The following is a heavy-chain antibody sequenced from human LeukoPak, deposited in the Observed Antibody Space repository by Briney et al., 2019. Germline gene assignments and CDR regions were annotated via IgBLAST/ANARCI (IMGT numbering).Heavy chain of an antibody. V-gene: IGHV3-23*01. CDR2: ISDSGDRT. CDR1: GFAFSRQD. J-gene: IGHJ4*02. Sequence: GGSLRLSCAASGFAFSRQDMGWVRQAPGKGLEWGSAISDSGDRTYYVDSVKGRFTISRDNSKNTLYLQMNSLRADDTAVYSCAKDARRSSGWYFFDHWGQGILVTVSS. CDR3: AKDARRSSGWYFFDH. D-gene: IGHD6-19*01.